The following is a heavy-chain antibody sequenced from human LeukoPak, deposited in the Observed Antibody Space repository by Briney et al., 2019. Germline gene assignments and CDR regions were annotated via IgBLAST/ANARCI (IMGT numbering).Heavy chain of an antibody. Sequence: GGSLRLSCAASGFTFSSYAMSWVRQAPGKGLEWVSAISGSGGSTYYADSVKGRFTISRDNAKNTLYLQMNSLRAEDTAVYYYGAESSGSRKPYYFDYWGQGTLVTVSS. CDR1: GFTFSSYA. CDR3: GAESSGSRKPYYFDY. CDR2: ISGSGGST. V-gene: IGHV3-23*01. J-gene: IGHJ4*02. D-gene: IGHD1-26*01.